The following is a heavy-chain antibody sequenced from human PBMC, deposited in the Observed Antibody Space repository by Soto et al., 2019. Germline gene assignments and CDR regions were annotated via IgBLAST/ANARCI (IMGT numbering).Heavy chain of an antibody. Sequence: SXETLSLTCTVSGCSISSGGYYWSWIRQHPGKGLEWIGYIYYSGSTYYNPSLKSRVTISVDTSKNQFSLKLSSVTAADTAVYYCAMDCEIYDIFTGYYTGGAFDIWGQGKMVTVSS. D-gene: IGHD3-9*01. CDR3: AMDCEIYDIFTGYYTGGAFDI. J-gene: IGHJ3*02. CDR2: IYYSGST. CDR1: GCSISSGGYY. V-gene: IGHV4-31*03.